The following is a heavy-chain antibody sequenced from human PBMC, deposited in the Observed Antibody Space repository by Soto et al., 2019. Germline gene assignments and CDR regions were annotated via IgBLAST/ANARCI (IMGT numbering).Heavy chain of an antibody. CDR1: GFSCEDND. CDR2: ISWNRATI. D-gene: IGHD2-8*01. J-gene: IGHJ2*01. V-gene: IGHV3-9*01. CDR3: VKSPWSRRGDLDL. Sequence: EVELVESGGGLAQTGGSPRLSCAGSGFSCEDNDMYWVRRVPGKGLEWVSGISWNRATIGYADSVKGRFTISRDNAKNSLYLEMSPLRPEDTAIYYCVKSPWSRRGDLDLWGRGTLVTVSS.